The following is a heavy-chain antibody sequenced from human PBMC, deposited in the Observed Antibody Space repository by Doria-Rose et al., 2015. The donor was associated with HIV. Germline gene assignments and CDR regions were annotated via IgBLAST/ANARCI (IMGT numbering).Heavy chain of an antibody. CDR2: TYYTGTS. Sequence: VQLQGSGPGLVQPSETLSLTCSVSGASVGSRGYYWNWIRQVPGKGLESLGYTYYTGTSDYSPSLKSRLNMAVDTSKNQFSLKLSFVTVADTAVYYCARMGSYRELDYWGQGARVIGSA. D-gene: IGHD3-3*01. J-gene: IGHJ4*02. CDR3: ARMGSYRELDY. CDR1: GASVGSRGYY. V-gene: IGHV4-31*03.